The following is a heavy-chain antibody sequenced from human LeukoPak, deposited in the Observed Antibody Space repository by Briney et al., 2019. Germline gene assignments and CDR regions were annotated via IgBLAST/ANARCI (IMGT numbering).Heavy chain of an antibody. V-gene: IGHV4-39*07. J-gene: IGHJ4*02. CDR2: IYYSGST. CDR3: ARASHDYGDYSHFDY. CDR1: GVSISSSSYY. D-gene: IGHD4-17*01. Sequence: TSETLSLTCTVSGVSISSSSYYWGWLRQPPGKGLEWIGSIYYSGSTYYNPSLKSRVTISVDTSKNQFSLKLSSVTAADTAVYYCARASHDYGDYSHFDYWGQGTLVTVSS.